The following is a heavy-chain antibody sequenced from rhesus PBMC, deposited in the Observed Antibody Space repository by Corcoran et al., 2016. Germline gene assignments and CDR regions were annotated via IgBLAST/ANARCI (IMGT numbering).Heavy chain of an antibody. Sequence: QVQLQESGPGLVKPSETLSLTCAVSGGSFSGYYWGWIRQPPGKGLEGIVYIRGRSGSPYYNPSLESRVTISTDTSKNQFSLKLSSVTAADTAVYYCAREAAGLDYWGQGVLVTVSS. CDR2: IRGRSGSP. J-gene: IGHJ4*01. CDR3: AREAAGLDY. CDR1: GGSFSGYY. D-gene: IGHD6-13*01. V-gene: IGHV4-165*01.